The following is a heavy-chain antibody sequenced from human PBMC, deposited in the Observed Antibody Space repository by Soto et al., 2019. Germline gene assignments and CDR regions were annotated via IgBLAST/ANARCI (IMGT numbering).Heavy chain of an antibody. V-gene: IGHV4-59*01. CDR1: GGSISSYY. J-gene: IGHJ5*02. D-gene: IGHD6-19*01. Sequence: QVQLQESGPGLVKPSETLSLTCTVSGGSISSYYWSWIRQPPGKGLEWLGYIYYSGSTNYNPSLKSRVTISVDTSKNQFSLKLSSVTAADTAVYYCARTTGYSSGWAQNWFDPLGQGTLVTVSS. CDR2: IYYSGST. CDR3: ARTTGYSSGWAQNWFDP.